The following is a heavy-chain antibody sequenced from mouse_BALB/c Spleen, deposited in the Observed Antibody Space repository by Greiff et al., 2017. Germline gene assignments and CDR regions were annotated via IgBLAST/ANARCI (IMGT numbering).Heavy chain of an antibody. CDR3: ARSEYYGSSPAWFAY. CDR1: GYAFSSYW. D-gene: IGHD1-1*01. J-gene: IGHJ3*01. V-gene: IGHV1-80*01. CDR2: IYPGDGDT. Sequence: VQLQQSGAELVRPGSSVKISCKASGYAFSSYWMNWVKQRPGQGLEWIGQIYPGDGDTNYNGKFKGKATLTADKSSSTAYMQLSSLTSEDSAVYLCARSEYYGSSPAWFAYWGQGTLVTVSA.